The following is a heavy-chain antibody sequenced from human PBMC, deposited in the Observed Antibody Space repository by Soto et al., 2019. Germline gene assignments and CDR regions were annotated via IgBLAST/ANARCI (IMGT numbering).Heavy chain of an antibody. V-gene: IGHV3-23*01. D-gene: IGHD6-19*01. CDR3: AKDRVSSGWYDNFDY. CDR2: ISGSGGST. Sequence: GGSLRLSCAASGFTFSSYAMSWVRQAPGKGLEWVSAISGSGGSTYYADSVKGRFTISRDNSKNTLYLQMNSLRAEDTAVYYCAKDRVSSGWYDNFDYWGQGTLVTVSS. CDR1: GFTFSSYA. J-gene: IGHJ4*02.